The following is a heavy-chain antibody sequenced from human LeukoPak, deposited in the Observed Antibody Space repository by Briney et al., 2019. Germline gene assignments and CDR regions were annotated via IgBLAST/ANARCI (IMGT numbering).Heavy chain of an antibody. CDR2: ISSSSPI. D-gene: IGHD1-26*01. Sequence: PGGSLRLSCAASGFAFSSYAMNWVRQAPGKGLEWVSYISSSSPIYYADSVKGRFTISRDNAKNSLYLQMNSLRDEDTAVYYCARDGRLPFDFWGQGTLVTVSS. CDR1: GFAFSSYA. J-gene: IGHJ4*02. V-gene: IGHV3-48*02. CDR3: ARDGRLPFDF.